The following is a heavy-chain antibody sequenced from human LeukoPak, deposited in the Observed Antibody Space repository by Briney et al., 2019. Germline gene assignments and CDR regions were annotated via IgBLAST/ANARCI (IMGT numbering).Heavy chain of an antibody. CDR3: ARGRHYGSGSYYPNYFDY. Sequence: SETLSLTCTVSGGSISSGSYYWSWIRQPPGTGLEWIVYIYYSGSTYYNPSLKSRITISVDTSKNQFSLKLSSVTAADTAVYYCARGRHYGSGSYYPNYFDYWGQGTLVTVSS. V-gene: IGHV4-30-4*01. D-gene: IGHD3-10*01. CDR1: GGSISSGSYY. J-gene: IGHJ4*02. CDR2: IYYSGST.